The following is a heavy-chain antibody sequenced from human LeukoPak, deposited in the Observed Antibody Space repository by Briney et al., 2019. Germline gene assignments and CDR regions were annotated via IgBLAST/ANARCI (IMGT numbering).Heavy chain of an antibody. J-gene: IGHJ4*02. D-gene: IGHD3-22*01. CDR2: MNPNSGNT. V-gene: IGHV1-8*01. CDR3: ARVVYYYDSSGYPTGFDY. Sequence: ASVKVSCKASGYTFTSYDINWVRQATGQGLEWMGWMNPNSGNTGYAQKFQGRVTMTRNTSISTAYMELSSLRSGDTAVYYCARVVYYYDSSGYPTGFDYWGQGTLVTVSS. CDR1: GYTFTSYD.